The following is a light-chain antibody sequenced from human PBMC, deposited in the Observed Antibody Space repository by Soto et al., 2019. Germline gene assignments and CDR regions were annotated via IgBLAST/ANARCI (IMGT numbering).Light chain of an antibody. CDR3: QQYGSSL. V-gene: IGKV3-15*01. J-gene: IGKJ5*01. CDR2: DAS. CDR1: QTVSSN. Sequence: IVMTQSPATLSLSPGERATLSCRASQTVSSNLAWYQQKPGQAPGLLIYDASTRATGIPVRFRGSGSGTEFTLTISSLQSEDSAAYYCQQYGSSLFGQGTRLEIK.